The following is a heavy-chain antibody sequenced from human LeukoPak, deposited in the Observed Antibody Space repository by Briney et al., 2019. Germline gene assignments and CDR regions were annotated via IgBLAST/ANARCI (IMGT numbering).Heavy chain of an antibody. V-gene: IGHV1-18*01. CDR1: GYTFTSYG. CDR2: ISAYNGNT. Sequence: ASVKVSCKASGYTFTSYGISWVRQAPGQGLEWMGWISAYNGNTNYAQKLQGRVTMTTDTSTSTAYMELRSLRSDDTAVYYCARLRYCSSTSCYGYYGMDVWGQGTTVTVSS. D-gene: IGHD2-2*01. CDR3: ARLRYCSSTSCYGYYGMDV. J-gene: IGHJ6*02.